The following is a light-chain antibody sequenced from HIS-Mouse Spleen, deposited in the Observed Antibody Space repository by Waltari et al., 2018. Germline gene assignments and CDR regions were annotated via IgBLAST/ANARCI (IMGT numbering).Light chain of an antibody. CDR2: EDS. J-gene: IGLJ2*01. Sequence: SYELTQPPSVSVSPGQTARITCSGAALPKKYAYWYQQKSGQAPVLVIHEDSKRPSGIPGRVSGSSSGTMATLTISGAQVEDEADYYCYSTDSSGNHRVFGGGTKLTVL. V-gene: IGLV3-10*01. CDR3: YSTDSSGNHRV. CDR1: ALPKKY.